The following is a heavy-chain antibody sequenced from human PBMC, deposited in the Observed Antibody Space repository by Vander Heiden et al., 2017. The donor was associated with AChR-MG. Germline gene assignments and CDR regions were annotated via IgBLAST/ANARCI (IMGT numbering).Heavy chain of an antibody. CDR1: GGTFSSYV. J-gene: IGHJ4*02. V-gene: IGHV1-69*06. CDR2: IIPICGTA. D-gene: IGHD3-16*01. CDR3: AREFPPLGGFDY. Sequence: QVQLVQSGAEVKKPGSSVKVSCKASGGTFSSYVISWVRQAPGQGLEWMGGIIPICGTANYAQKFQGRVTITADKSTSTAYMERSSRRSEDTAVYYCAREFPPLGGFDYWGQGTLVTVSS.